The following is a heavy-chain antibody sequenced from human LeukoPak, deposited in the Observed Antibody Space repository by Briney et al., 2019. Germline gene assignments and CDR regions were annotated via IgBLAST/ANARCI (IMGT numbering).Heavy chain of an antibody. V-gene: IGHV3-23*01. CDR3: ATSPHKRYSYGLDAFDI. Sequence: GGSLRLSCAASGFTFSSHGMHWVRQAPGKGLEWVSAISGSGGSTYYADSVKGRFTISRDNSKNTLYLQMNSLRAEDTAVYYCATSPHKRYSYGLDAFDIWGQGTMVTVSS. D-gene: IGHD5-18*01. CDR1: GFTFSSHG. CDR2: ISGSGGST. J-gene: IGHJ3*02.